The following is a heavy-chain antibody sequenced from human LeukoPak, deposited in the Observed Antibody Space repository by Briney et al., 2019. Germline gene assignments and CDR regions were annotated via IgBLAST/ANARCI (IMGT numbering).Heavy chain of an antibody. CDR2: INPKNGGT. Sequence: GASVKVSCKASGYTFTSYAMHWVRQAPGQGLEWMGWINPKNGGTNYAQKFQGRVTMTRDTSINTAFMELSRLNSDDTAVYFCARDGYGGNSFDYWGQGTLVTVSS. V-gene: IGHV1-2*02. CDR1: GYTFTSYA. J-gene: IGHJ4*02. D-gene: IGHD4-23*01. CDR3: ARDGYGGNSFDY.